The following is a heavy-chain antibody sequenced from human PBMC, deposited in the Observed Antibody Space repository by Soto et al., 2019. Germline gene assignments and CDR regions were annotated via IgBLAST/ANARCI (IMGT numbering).Heavy chain of an antibody. Sequence: SETLSLTCTVSGGSISSYYWSWIRQPPGKGLEWIGYIYYSGSTNYNPSLKSRVTISVDTSKNQFSLKLSSVTAADTAVYYCARDGNWGSDYYYYGMDVWGQGTTVIVSS. CDR2: IYYSGST. CDR1: GGSISSYY. V-gene: IGHV4-59*01. J-gene: IGHJ6*02. D-gene: IGHD7-27*01. CDR3: ARDGNWGSDYYYYGMDV.